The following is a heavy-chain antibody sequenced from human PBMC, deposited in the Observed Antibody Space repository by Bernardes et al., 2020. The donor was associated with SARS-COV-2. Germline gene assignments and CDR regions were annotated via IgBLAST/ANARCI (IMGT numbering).Heavy chain of an antibody. CDR2: IWYDGSNK. J-gene: IGHJ4*02. Sequence: GGSLRLSCAASGFTFSSYGMHWVRQAPGKGREWVGVIWYDGSNKYYADSVKGRFTISRDNSKNTLYLQMNTLRAEDTAVYYCARDRGSSSWAEDYFDYWGQGTLVTVSS. CDR1: GFTFSSYG. V-gene: IGHV3-33*01. CDR3: ARDRGSSSWAEDYFDY. D-gene: IGHD6-13*01.